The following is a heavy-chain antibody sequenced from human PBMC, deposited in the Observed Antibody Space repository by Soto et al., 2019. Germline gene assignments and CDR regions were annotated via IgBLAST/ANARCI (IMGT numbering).Heavy chain of an antibody. D-gene: IGHD4-17*01. CDR1: GGSFGGYY. J-gene: IGHJ4*02. CDR2: INHSGST. CDR3: ASIGTTFDY. Sequence: PSVTLPVTCAVYGGSFGGYYWSWIRQPPGKGLEWIGEINHSGSTNYNPSLKSRVTISVDTSKNQFSLKLSSVTAADTAVYYCASIGTTFDYWGQRTLVTVSS. V-gene: IGHV4-34*01.